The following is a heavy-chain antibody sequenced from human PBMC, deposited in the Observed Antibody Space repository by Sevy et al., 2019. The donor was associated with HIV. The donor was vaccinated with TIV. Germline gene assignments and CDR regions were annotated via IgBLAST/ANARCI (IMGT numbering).Heavy chain of an antibody. CDR3: ARNLKQWTLRAFDI. CDR1: GFTFSSYW. J-gene: IGHJ3*02. Sequence: GGSLRLSCAASGFTFSSYWMSWVRQAPGKGLEWVANIKQDGSEKYYVDSVKGRFTISRDNAKNSLYLQMNSLRAEDTAVYYCARNLKQWTLRAFDIWGQGTMVTVSS. CDR2: IKQDGSEK. D-gene: IGHD5-12*01. V-gene: IGHV3-7*03.